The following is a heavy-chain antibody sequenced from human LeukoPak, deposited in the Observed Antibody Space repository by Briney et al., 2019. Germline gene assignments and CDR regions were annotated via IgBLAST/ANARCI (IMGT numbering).Heavy chain of an antibody. CDR3: ARVVVPAAPADWFDP. D-gene: IGHD2-2*01. Sequence: SVTVSCKASGGTFSSYAISWVRQAPGQGLEWMGGIIPIFGTANYAQKFQGRVTITADESTSTAYLELSSLRSEYTAVYYCARVVVPAAPADWFDPWGQGTLVTVSS. J-gene: IGHJ5*02. CDR2: IIPIFGTA. V-gene: IGHV1-69*13. CDR1: GGTFSSYA.